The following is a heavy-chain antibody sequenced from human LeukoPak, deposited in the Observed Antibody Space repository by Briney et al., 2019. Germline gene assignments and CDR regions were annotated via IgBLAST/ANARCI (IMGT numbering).Heavy chain of an antibody. CDR2: IIPIFGTA. CDR1: GGTFSSYA. D-gene: IGHD2-8*01. J-gene: IGHJ3*02. Sequence: SVKVSCKASGGTFSSYAISWVRQAPGQGLEWMGGIIPIFGTANYAQKFQGRVTITTDESTSTAYMELSSLRSEDTAVYYCARDGLYCTNGVCSSDIWGQGTLVTVSS. CDR3: ARDGLYCTNGVCSSDI. V-gene: IGHV1-69*05.